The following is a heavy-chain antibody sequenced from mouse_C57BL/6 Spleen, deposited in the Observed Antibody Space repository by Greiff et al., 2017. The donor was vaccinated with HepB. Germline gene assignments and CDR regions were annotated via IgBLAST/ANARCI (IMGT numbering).Heavy chain of an antibody. J-gene: IGHJ3*01. CDR2: INPKNGGT. CDR1: GYTFTDYH. Sequence: EVQLQQSGPELVKPGASVKLSCKASGYTFTDYHMHWVKQSPGKGLEWIGNINPKNGGTSYTQKFKGKATLTVNKSSSTAYMELRSLTSEDSAVYYCARRRFAYWGQGTLVTVSA. V-gene: IGHV1-22*01. CDR3: ARRRFAY.